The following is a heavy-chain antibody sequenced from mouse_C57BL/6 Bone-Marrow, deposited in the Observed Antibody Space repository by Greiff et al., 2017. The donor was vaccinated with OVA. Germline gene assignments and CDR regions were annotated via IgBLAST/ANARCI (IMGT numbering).Heavy chain of an antibody. V-gene: IGHV1-19*01. CDR1: GYTFTDYY. Sequence: EVQLQQSGPVLVKPGASVKMSCKASGYTFTDYYMNWVKQSHGKSLEWIGVINPYNGGTSYNQKFKGKATLTVDKSSSTAYMELNSLTSEDSAVYYCARDGNDGYSWYFDVWGTGTTVTVSS. J-gene: IGHJ1*03. D-gene: IGHD2-3*01. CDR3: ARDGNDGYSWYFDV. CDR2: INPYNGGT.